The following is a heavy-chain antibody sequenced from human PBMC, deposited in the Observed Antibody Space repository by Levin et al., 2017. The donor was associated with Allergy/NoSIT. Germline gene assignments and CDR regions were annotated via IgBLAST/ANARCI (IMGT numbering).Heavy chain of an antibody. CDR3: TREGLPNASDF. CDR1: GFSFNIYW. D-gene: IGHD3-16*01. CDR2: INQDGSVR. J-gene: IGHJ3*01. V-gene: IGHV3-7*01. Sequence: GGSLRLSCEVSGFSFNIYWMSWVRQAPGKGLEWVANINQDGSVRFYVDSVRGRFTISRDNARNSLYLQMNSLRDEDTAMYHCTREGLPNASDFWGQGTMVTVSS.